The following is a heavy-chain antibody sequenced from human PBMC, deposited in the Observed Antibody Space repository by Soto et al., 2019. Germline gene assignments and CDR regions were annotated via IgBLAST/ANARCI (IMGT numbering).Heavy chain of an antibody. CDR1: GFTFSDYA. V-gene: IGHV3-30*18. CDR3: AKGGRQWLVTSDFNH. Sequence: VQLVESGGGVVQPGRSLRLSCAASGFTFSDYAMHWVRQAPGKGLEWVAVVSHDGRNTHYADSVKGRFTISRESSKNTVSLEMTSLRAEDTAVYCCAKGGRQWLVTSDFNHWGQGALVTVSS. CDR2: VSHDGRNT. J-gene: IGHJ4*02. D-gene: IGHD6-19*01.